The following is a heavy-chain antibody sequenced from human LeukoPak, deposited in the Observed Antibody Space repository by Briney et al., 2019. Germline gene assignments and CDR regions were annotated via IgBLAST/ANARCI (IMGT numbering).Heavy chain of an antibody. CDR1: SFTFDDFS. V-gene: IGHV3-43*02. Sequence: GGSLRLSCVASSFTFDDFSMHWVRQAPGRGLEWVSLISGDGGITYYADSVKGRFTISRDNSKNSLYLQMNSLRTEDSALYYCAKDLWITATTPGFDYWGQGTLVTVSS. J-gene: IGHJ4*02. CDR3: AKDLWITATTPGFDY. CDR2: ISGDGGIT. D-gene: IGHD1-7*01.